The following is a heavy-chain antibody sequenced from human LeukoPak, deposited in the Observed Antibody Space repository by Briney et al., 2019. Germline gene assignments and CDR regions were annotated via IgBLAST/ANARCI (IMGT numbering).Heavy chain of an antibody. D-gene: IGHD3-22*01. CDR3: ARPRREDYDSSGCLDY. CDR2: ISSSSSYI. CDR1: GFTFSSYS. V-gene: IGHV3-21*01. Sequence: GGSLRLSCAASGFTFSSYSMNWVRQAPGKGLEWVSSISSSSSYIYYADSAKGRFTISRDNAKNSLYMQMNSLRAEDTAVYYCARPRREDYDSSGCLDYWGQGTLVTVSS. J-gene: IGHJ4*02.